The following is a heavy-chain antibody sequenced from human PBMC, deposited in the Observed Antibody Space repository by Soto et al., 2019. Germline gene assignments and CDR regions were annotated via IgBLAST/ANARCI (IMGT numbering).Heavy chain of an antibody. CDR1: GGTFSSYA. CDR2: INPIFGTA. CDR3: ARDSIVGATTPDAFDI. D-gene: IGHD1-26*01. Sequence: QVQLVQSGAEVKKPGSSVKVSCKASGGTFSSYAISWVRQAHGHGLEWMGGINPIFGTANYVQEFQGRVTSTADESTSRAYRELSSLRSEDTAVYYCARDSIVGATTPDAFDIWCQGTMVTVTS. J-gene: IGHJ3*02. V-gene: IGHV1-69*12.